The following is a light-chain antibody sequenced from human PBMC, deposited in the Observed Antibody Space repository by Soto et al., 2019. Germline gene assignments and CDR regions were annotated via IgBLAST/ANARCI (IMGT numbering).Light chain of an antibody. Sequence: QSALTQPASVSGSPGQSITISCTGTSSDVGGYNYVSWYQQHPGKAPKLMIYDVSNRPSGVSNRFSGSKSGNTASLTISGLQAEDEADYYCSSYTSSSTLLEFGGGTKRTVL. CDR2: DVS. J-gene: IGLJ3*02. CDR3: SSYTSSSTLLE. CDR1: SSDVGGYNY. V-gene: IGLV2-14*01.